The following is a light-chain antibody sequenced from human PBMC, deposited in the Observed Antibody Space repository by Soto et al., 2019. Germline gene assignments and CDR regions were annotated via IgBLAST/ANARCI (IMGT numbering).Light chain of an antibody. V-gene: IGKV1-33*01. CDR1: QGISNY. J-gene: IGKJ4*01. Sequence: DIQMTQSPSSLSASVGDRVTITCQASQGISNYLTWYQQKPGKAPKLLIYDESNLETGVPSRFSGSGSGTDFTFTISSLQPEDIATYYCQQYDNLPLTFGGGTKVEIK. CDR2: DES. CDR3: QQYDNLPLT.